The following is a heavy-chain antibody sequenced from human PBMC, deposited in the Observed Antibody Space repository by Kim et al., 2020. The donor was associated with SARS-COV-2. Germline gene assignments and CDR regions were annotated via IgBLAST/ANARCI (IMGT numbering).Heavy chain of an antibody. CDR2: MSSSSSYI. CDR3: ARDWVPTTISRDNWFGP. V-gene: IGHV3-21*01. Sequence: GGSLRLSCASSGLTCSSDCINWVRHAPGKGLEWVSSMSSSSSYIDYADSVKGRFTISRDNAKNLLYLQMKSLRADDTAVYYCARDWVPTTISRDNWFGPWGKGTLVAVSS. D-gene: IGHD3-9*01. CDR1: GLTCSSDC. J-gene: IGHJ5*02.